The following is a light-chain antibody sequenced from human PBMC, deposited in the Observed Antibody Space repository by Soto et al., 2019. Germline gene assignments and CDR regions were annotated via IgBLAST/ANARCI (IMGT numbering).Light chain of an antibody. Sequence: QSALTQPASVSGSPGQSITISCSGTNSDVADYNYVSWYQQHPGKAPKLMISEVSNRPSGVSNRFSGSKSGNTASLTISGLQAEDEADYYCSSYTSSSTLVLFGGGTKLTVL. CDR3: SSYTSSSTLVL. CDR2: EVS. CDR1: NSDVADYNY. J-gene: IGLJ2*01. V-gene: IGLV2-14*01.